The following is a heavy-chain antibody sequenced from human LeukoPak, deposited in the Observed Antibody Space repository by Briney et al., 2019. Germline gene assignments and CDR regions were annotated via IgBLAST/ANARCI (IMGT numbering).Heavy chain of an antibody. V-gene: IGHV5-51*01. CDR2: THPGDSDT. D-gene: IGHD3-3*01. CDR1: GYSFTNYW. J-gene: IGHJ4*02. Sequence: GESLKISCEGSGYSFTNYWIGWVRQMPGKGLEWLGFTHPGDSDTRYSPSFQGQVTISADKSISTAYLQWSSLKASDTAMYYCARLNWNYDFDYWGQGTLVTVSS. CDR3: ARLNWNYDFDY.